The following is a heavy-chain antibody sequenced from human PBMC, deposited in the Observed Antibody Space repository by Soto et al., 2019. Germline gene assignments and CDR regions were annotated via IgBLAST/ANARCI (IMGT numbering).Heavy chain of an antibody. V-gene: IGHV3-23*01. CDR2: ISPNGQGI. CDR1: GFTVTSNG. CDR3: AKATGLERRVGDWFDP. D-gene: IGHD1-1*01. Sequence: GGSLRLSCGVSGFTVTSNGVSWVRQAPGKGLEWVSAISPNGQGIWYADSVKGRFTISRDNSKNTLYLQMNSLRAEDTAVYYCAKATGLERRVGDWFDPWGQGTLVTVSS. J-gene: IGHJ5*02.